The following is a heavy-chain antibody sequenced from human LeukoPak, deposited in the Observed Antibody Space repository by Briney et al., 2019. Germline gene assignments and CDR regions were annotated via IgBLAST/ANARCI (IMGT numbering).Heavy chain of an antibody. CDR2: ISGSGGST. D-gene: IGHD3-3*01. J-gene: IGHJ4*02. CDR3: AKDRQITIFGVVIPYFDY. CDR1: GFTFSSYA. V-gene: IGHV3-23*01. Sequence: GGSLRLSCAASGFTFSSYAMSWVRQAPGKGLEWVSAISGSGGSTYYADSVKGRFTISRDNSKNTLYLQMNSLRAEDTAVYYCAKDRQITIFGVVIPYFDYWGQGTLVTVSS.